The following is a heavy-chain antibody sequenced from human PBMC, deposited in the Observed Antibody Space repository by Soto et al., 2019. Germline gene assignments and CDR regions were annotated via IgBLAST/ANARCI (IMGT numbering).Heavy chain of an antibody. CDR3: ARGLHYYDSSLFS. CDR1: GGSFSGYY. Sequence: SETLSLTCAVYGGSFSGYYWSWIRQPPGKGLEWIGEINHSGSTNYNPSLKSRVTISVDTSKNQFSLKLSFVTAADTAVYYCARGLHYYDSSLFSWGQGTLVTVSS. V-gene: IGHV4-34*01. D-gene: IGHD3-22*01. J-gene: IGHJ5*02. CDR2: INHSGST.